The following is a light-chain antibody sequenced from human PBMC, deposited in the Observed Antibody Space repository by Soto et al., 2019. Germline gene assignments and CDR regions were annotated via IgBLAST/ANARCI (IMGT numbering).Light chain of an antibody. CDR2: GAS. V-gene: IGKV3-15*01. CDR1: QSVSSN. CDR3: QQYNNWPL. Sequence: EIVVTQSPATLSVSPGERSTLSCRASQSVSSNLAWYQQKPGQAPRLLIYGASTRATGIPARLSGSGSGTEFTLTISSLQSEDFAVYYCQQYNNWPLFGQGTKVEIK. J-gene: IGKJ1*01.